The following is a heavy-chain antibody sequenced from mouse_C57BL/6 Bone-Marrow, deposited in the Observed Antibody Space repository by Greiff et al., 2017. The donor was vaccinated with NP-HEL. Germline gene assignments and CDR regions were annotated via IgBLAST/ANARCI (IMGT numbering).Heavy chain of an antibody. J-gene: IGHJ3*01. CDR2: IDPENGDT. D-gene: IGHD1-1*01. CDR3: TTFLYSYGSSWGPY. Sequence: EVKLVESGAELVRPGASVKLSCTASGFNIKDDYMHWVKQRPEQGLEWIGWIDPENGDTEYASKFQGKATITADTSSNTAYLQLSSLTSEDTAVYYCTTFLYSYGSSWGPYWGQGTLVTVSA. V-gene: IGHV14-4*01. CDR1: GFNIKDDY.